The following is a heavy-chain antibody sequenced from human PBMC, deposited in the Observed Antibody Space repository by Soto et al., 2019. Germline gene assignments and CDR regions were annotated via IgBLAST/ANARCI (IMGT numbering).Heavy chain of an antibody. CDR2: FDPEEGKM. CDR3: ATDLGVALAPLSILYFQQ. CDR1: GYSLNELC. V-gene: IGHV1-24*01. Sequence: GASVKVSCKVSGYSLNELCMHWVRQPPGKGLEWIGGFDPEEGKMIYAQNFQGRVTMTEDTSTDTAYMELNSLTSEDTAIYYCATDLGVALAPLSILYFQQWGRVPWSPSPQ. J-gene: IGHJ1*01. D-gene: IGHD3-10*01.